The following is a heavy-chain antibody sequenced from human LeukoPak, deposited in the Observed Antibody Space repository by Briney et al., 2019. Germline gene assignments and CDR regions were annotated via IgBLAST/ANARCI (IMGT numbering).Heavy chain of an antibody. V-gene: IGHV3-23*01. CDR2: ISESGGGR. CDR1: GFTFSNYA. D-gene: IGHD6-13*01. CDR3: ARERKYSSSWYTVDY. Sequence: GGSLRLSCAASGFTFSNYALSWVRQAPGKGLEWVSAISESGGGRYYADSVKGRFTISRDSSKSTVSLQMNSLRVEDTAIYYCARERKYSSSWYTVDYWGQGTLVTVSS. J-gene: IGHJ4*02.